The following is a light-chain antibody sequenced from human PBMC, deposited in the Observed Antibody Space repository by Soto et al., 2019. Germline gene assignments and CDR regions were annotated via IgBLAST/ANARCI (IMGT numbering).Light chain of an antibody. Sequence: VMTQPPLSRPLYAQVRDILSCLASQPVSDNLAWYQQKPGQAPRLLIYGASTRALGIPARFSGSGSGTEFTFTVSCLQSEDFALYHCQQSDLFTLSFGEVTR. V-gene: IGKV3-15*01. CDR2: GAS. CDR1: QPVSDN. J-gene: IGKJ5*01. CDR3: QQSDLFTLS.